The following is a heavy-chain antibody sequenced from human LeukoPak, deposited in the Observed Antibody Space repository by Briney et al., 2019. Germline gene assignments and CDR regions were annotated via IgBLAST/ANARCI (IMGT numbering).Heavy chain of an antibody. CDR2: INSDGSST. V-gene: IGHV3-74*01. D-gene: IGHD2-2*01. Sequence: PGGSLRLSCAASGFTFSSHWMHWVRQAPGKGLVWVSRINSDGSSTSYADSVKGRFTISRDNAKNTLYLQMNSLRAKDTAVYYCARAAIVVVPAATERYYYYYGMDVWGQGTTVTVSS. J-gene: IGHJ6*02. CDR3: ARAAIVVVPAATERYYYYYGMDV. CDR1: GFTFSSHW.